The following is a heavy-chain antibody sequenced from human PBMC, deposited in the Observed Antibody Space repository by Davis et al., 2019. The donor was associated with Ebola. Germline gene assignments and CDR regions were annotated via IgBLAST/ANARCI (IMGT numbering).Heavy chain of an antibody. CDR3: ARDRRVAVAGRSYYYGMDV. D-gene: IGHD6-19*01. Sequence: AASVKVSCKASGYTFTSYAMHWVRQAPGQRLEWMGWINAGNGNTKYSQKFQGRVTITRDTSASTAYMELSSLRSEDTAVYYCARDRRVAVAGRSYYYGMDVWGQGTTVTVSS. V-gene: IGHV1-3*01. CDR1: GYTFTSYA. J-gene: IGHJ6*02. CDR2: INAGNGNT.